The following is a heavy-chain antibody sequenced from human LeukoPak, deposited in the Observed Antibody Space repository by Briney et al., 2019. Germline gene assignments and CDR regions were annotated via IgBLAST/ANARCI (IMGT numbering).Heavy chain of an antibody. V-gene: IGHV4-39*01. J-gene: IGHJ4*02. CDR2: IYYSGST. CDR3: ARRFWDGNFDY. D-gene: IGHD3-16*01. Sequence: SETLSLTCTVSGGSISSSSYYWGWIRQPPGKGLEWIGSIYYSGSTYYNPSLKSRVTISVDTSKNQFSLKLSSVTAADTAVYYCARRFWDGNFDYWGQGTLVTVSS. CDR1: GGSISSSSYY.